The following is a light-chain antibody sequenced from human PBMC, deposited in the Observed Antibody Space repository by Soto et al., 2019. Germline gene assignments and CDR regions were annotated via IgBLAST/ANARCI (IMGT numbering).Light chain of an antibody. Sequence: EIVMTQSPATLSVSPGDRATLSCRASQSVSSSLAWYQQIPGKAPRLLIYDASTRATGIPARFGGSGSGTEFTLTISSLQYEDVAVSYCQQYNNCPPITFGGGTKVELK. CDR2: DAS. CDR3: QQYNNCPPIT. J-gene: IGKJ4*01. V-gene: IGKV3-15*01. CDR1: QSVSSS.